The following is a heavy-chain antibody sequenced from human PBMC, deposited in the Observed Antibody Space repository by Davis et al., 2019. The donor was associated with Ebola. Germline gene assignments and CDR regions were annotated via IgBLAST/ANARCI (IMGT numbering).Heavy chain of an antibody. CDR3: ARDRRIAAAGTIYYGMDV. D-gene: IGHD6-13*01. V-gene: IGHV1-69*13. J-gene: IGHJ6*02. Sequence: SVKVSCKASGGTFSSYAISWVRQAPGQGLEWVGGIIPIFGTANYAQKFQGRVTITADESTSTAYMELSRLRSDDTAVYYCARDRRIAAAGTIYYGMDVWGQGTTVTVSS. CDR2: IIPIFGTA. CDR1: GGTFSSYA.